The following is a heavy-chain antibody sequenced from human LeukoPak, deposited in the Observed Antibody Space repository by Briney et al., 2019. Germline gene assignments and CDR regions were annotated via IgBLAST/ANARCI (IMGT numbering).Heavy chain of an antibody. CDR1: GGSFSGYY. J-gene: IGHJ4*02. Sequence: SETLSLTCAVYGGSFSGYYWSWIRQPPGKGLEWSGEINHSGSTNYNPSLKSRVTISVDTSKNQFSLKLSSVTAADTAVYYCASLRRIAAAGPSGGDYWGQGTLVTVSS. D-gene: IGHD6-13*01. CDR3: ASLRRIAAAGPSGGDY. CDR2: INHSGST. V-gene: IGHV4-34*01.